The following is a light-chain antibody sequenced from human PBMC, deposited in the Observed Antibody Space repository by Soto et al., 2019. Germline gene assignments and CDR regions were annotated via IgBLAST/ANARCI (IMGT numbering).Light chain of an antibody. CDR1: QTITNGG. V-gene: IGKV3-20*01. J-gene: IGKJ1*01. CDR3: QQYVSSPRT. CDR2: GAS. Sequence: DIVLTQSPGTLSLSPGERATLSCRASQTITNGGLAWLQQKPGQAPRLLIYGASTRATGIPDRFSGSGSGKDFTLTISGLEPADFAVYYCQQYVSSPRTFGQGTKVEI.